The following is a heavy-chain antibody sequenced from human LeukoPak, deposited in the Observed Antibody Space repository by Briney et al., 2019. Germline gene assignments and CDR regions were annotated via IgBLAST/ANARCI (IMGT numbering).Heavy chain of an antibody. Sequence: ASVKVSCKASGYTFTSYYMHWVRQAPGQGLEWMGIINPSGGSTNYAQKLQGRVTMTTDTSTSTAYMELRSLRSDDTAVYYCARDRGAVVVPAAIRGEGMVSDYWGQGTLVTVSS. D-gene: IGHD2-2*02. J-gene: IGHJ4*02. CDR3: ARDRGAVVVPAAIRGEGMVSDY. CDR1: GYTFTSYY. V-gene: IGHV1-46*01. CDR2: INPSGGST.